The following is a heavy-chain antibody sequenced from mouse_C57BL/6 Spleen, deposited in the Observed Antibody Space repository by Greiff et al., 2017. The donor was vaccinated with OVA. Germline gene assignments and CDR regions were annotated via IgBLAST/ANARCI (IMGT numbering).Heavy chain of an antibody. Sequence: VKLQESGAELVRPGASVKLSCKASGYTFTDYYINWVKQRPGQGLEWIARIYPGSGNTYYNEKFKGKATLTAEKSSSTAYMQLSSLTSEDSAVYFCARERNEVTGGYYFDYWGQGTTLTVSS. J-gene: IGHJ2*01. D-gene: IGHD2-2*01. CDR1: GYTFTDYY. V-gene: IGHV1-76*01. CDR2: IYPGSGNT. CDR3: ARERNEVTGGYYFDY.